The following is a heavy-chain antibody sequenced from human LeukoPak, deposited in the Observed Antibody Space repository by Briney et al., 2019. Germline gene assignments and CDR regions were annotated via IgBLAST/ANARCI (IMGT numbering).Heavy chain of an antibody. V-gene: IGHV3-23*01. CDR1: GFTFSTYA. CDR3: AKNSGSSGWLIVDY. CDR2: ISGGGGST. D-gene: IGHD6-19*01. J-gene: IGHJ4*02. Sequence: GGSLRLSCADSGFTFSTYAMTWVRQAPGKGLEWVSTISGGGGSTYYADSVKGRFTISRDNSKNTLYLHMNSLRAEDTAVYYCAKNSGSSGWLIVDYWGQGTLVTVSS.